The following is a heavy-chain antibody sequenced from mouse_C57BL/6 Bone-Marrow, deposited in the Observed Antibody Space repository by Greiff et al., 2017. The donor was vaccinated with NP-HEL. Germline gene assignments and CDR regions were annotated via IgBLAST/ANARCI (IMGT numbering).Heavy chain of an antibody. J-gene: IGHJ2*01. CDR3: ARDGGY. Sequence: EVQLQQSVAELVRPGASVKLSCTASGFHLTNTSMHWVKQRPEQGLEWIGRFDPANGNTKYAPKFQGKATITADTSSNTAYLQLSSLTSEDTAIYYCARDGGYWGQGTTLTVSS. V-gene: IGHV14-3*01. CDR2: FDPANGNT. CDR1: GFHLTNTS. D-gene: IGHD2-3*01.